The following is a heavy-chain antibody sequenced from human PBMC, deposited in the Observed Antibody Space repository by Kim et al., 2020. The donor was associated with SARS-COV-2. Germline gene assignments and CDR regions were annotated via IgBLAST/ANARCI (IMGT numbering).Heavy chain of an antibody. V-gene: IGHV4-31*02. D-gene: IGHD5-18*01. CDR3: ARVGYSYGHEYYFDY. J-gene: IGHJ4*02. Sequence: PSLRSRVTISVDTSKNQFSLKLSSVTAADTAVYYWARVGYSYGHEYYFDYWGQGTLVTVSS.